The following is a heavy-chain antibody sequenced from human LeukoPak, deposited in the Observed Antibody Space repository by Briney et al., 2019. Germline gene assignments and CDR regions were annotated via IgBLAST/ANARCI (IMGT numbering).Heavy chain of an antibody. V-gene: IGHV1-46*01. CDR2: INPNGGRT. J-gene: IGHJ3*02. Sequence: ASVKVACKASENTFTNYYMHWVRQAPGQGLEWLGLINPNGGRTAYAQNFQGRVTMTRDTSTTTLYLELSSLRSDDTAVYYCARHSNYAYDAFDIWGQGTMVTVSS. CDR1: ENTFTNYY. D-gene: IGHD4-11*01. CDR3: ARHSNYAYDAFDI.